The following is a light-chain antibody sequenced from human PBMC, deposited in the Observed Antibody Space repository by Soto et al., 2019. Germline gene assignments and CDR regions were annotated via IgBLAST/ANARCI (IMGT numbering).Light chain of an antibody. J-gene: IGKJ4*01. CDR1: QSVSGSF. V-gene: IGKV3-20*01. CDR3: QHYGSSPLT. CDR2: GAS. Sequence: EIVLTQSPGTLSLSPGERATLSCRASQSVSGSFLAWYQQKPGQAPRLLIYGASSRATALPDRFSGSGSGTDFTLTISRLEPEDLAVDYCQHYGSSPLTFGGGTKV.